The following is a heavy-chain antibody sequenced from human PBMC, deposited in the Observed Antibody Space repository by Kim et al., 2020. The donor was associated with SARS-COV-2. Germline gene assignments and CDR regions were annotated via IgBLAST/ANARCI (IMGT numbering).Heavy chain of an antibody. Sequence: SETLSLTCTVSGGSISSSSYYWGWIRQPPGKGLEWIGSIYYSGSTYYNPSLKSRVTISVDTSKNQFSLKLSSVTAADTAVYYCARPIVGSYYYYGMDVWGQGTTVTVSS. D-gene: IGHD3-22*01. V-gene: IGHV4-39*01. J-gene: IGHJ6*02. CDR2: IYYSGST. CDR3: ARPIVGSYYYYGMDV. CDR1: GGSISSSSYY.